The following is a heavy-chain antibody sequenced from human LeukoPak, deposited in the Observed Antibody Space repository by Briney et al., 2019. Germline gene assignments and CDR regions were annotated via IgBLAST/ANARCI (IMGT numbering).Heavy chain of an antibody. D-gene: IGHD6-19*01. V-gene: IGHV3-48*04. CDR2: ITDDSLTM. CDR3: VARGGWARFDY. Sequence: PGGSLRLSCAASGFTFSSYSMNWVRQAPGKGLEWVSYITDDSLTMYYTDSVKGRFSISRDNAKNSLYLQMNSLRAEDTAVYYCVARGGWARFDYWGQGTLVTVSS. J-gene: IGHJ4*02. CDR1: GFTFSSYS.